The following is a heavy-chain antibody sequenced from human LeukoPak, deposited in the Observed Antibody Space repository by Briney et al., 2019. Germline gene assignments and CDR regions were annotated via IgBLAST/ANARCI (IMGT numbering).Heavy chain of an antibody. Sequence: SETLSLTCSVSGGFISSSNFYWDWIRQPPWKGLEWIGSINYSGTTYYNPSLKSRVTMSVDTSKNQFSLKLSSVTAADTAVYSYARHGPGQWLGGDFEYWGQGTLVTVSS. V-gene: IGHV4-39*01. CDR3: ARHGPGQWLGGDFEY. CDR1: GGFISSSNFY. CDR2: INYSGTT. D-gene: IGHD6-19*01. J-gene: IGHJ4*02.